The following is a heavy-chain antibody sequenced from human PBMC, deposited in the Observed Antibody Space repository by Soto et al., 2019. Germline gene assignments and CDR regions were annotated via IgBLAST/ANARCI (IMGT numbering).Heavy chain of an antibody. CDR1: GGSVSSGSYY. D-gene: IGHD2-15*01. J-gene: IGHJ4*02. Sequence: QVQLQESGPGLVKPSETLSLTCTVSGGSVSSGSYYWSWIRQPPGKGLEWIGYIYYSGSTNYNPSLKSRVTISVDTSKTQFSLKLSSVTAADTAVYYCARGSRAYGGNWFDYWGQGTLVTVSS. CDR3: ARGSRAYGGNWFDY. V-gene: IGHV4-61*01. CDR2: IYYSGST.